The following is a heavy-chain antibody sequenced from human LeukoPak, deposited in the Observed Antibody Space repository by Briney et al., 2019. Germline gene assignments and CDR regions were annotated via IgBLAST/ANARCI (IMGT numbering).Heavy chain of an antibody. D-gene: IGHD6-13*01. V-gene: IGHV1-2*02. J-gene: IGHJ4*02. Sequence: ASVKVSCKASGGTFSSYAISRVRQAPGQGLEWMGWINPNSGGTNYAQKFQGRITMTRDTSISTAYMELSRLRSDDTAVYYCARQYGAIAAASLWGQGTLVTVSS. CDR3: ARQYGAIAAASL. CDR1: GGTFSSYA. CDR2: INPNSGGT.